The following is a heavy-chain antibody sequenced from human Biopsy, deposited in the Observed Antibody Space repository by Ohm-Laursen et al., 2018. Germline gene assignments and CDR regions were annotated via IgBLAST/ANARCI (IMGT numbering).Heavy chain of an antibody. D-gene: IGHD2-8*01. Sequence: SLRLSCAASGFTVYNNYMTWVRQAPGKGLEWVASIQQTGGDRFYVDSVKGRFSISRDNAKSSVSLQMNSLRAEDTAVYYCARESALKWYRSLSYFNGMDVWGQGTTVTVSS. CDR2: IQQTGGDR. CDR3: ARESALKWYRSLSYFNGMDV. J-gene: IGHJ6*02. V-gene: IGHV3-7*01. CDR1: GFTVYNNY.